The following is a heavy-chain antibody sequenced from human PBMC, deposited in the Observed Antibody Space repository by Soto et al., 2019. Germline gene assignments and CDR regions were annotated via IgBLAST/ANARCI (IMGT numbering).Heavy chain of an antibody. CDR3: AREVGRGSGSYYLDY. CDR2: INGDGTDT. V-gene: IGHV3-74*03. Sequence: GGSLRLSCAASGFTFSMYWMHWVRQAPGKGLLWVSRINGDGTDTTYADSVKGRFTISRDNAKNTVYLQMNGLRAEDTAVYYCAREVGRGSGSYYLDYWGQETMVTV. CDR1: GFTFSMYW. J-gene: IGHJ4*02. D-gene: IGHD3-16*01.